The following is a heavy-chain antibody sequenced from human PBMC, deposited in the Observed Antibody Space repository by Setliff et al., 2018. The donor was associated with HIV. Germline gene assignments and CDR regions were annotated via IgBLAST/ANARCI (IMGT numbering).Heavy chain of an antibody. J-gene: IGHJ4*02. CDR3: VRDPRFSGYAQAFDF. CDR1: GYTFTYLF. Sequence: ASVKVSCKASGYTFTYLFIHWVRLAPGRGLEWMGVINPKSGDTNYAQKFQGRVTMTRDTPISTAYMELDRLGSDDTAVYYCVRDPRFSGYAQAFDFWGQGSLVTVSS. CDR2: INPKSGDT. V-gene: IGHV1-2*02. D-gene: IGHD5-12*01.